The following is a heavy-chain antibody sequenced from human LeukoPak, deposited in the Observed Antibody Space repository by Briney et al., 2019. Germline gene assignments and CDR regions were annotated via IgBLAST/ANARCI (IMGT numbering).Heavy chain of an antibody. V-gene: IGHV3-23*01. J-gene: IGHJ4*02. CDR1: GFSFTYG. CDR3: AKDSHSGFFDY. Sequence: GGSLRLSCAASGFSFTYGMSWVRQAPGKGLEWVSGIGGGDGRTYYADSLKGRFTTSRDISKTTLYLQISGLTADDTAVYYCAKDSHSGFFDYWGQGTLVTVSS. D-gene: IGHD3-22*01. CDR2: IGGGDGRT.